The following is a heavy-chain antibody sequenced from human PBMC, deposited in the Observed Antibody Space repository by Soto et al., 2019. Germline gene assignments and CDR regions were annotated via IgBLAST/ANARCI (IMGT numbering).Heavy chain of an antibody. D-gene: IGHD3-9*01. V-gene: IGHV3-30*18. CDR1: GFTFSSYG. CDR3: AKDLDWQYSFDY. J-gene: IGHJ4*02. Sequence: GGSLRLSCAASGFTFSSYGMHWVRQAPGEGLEWVAVISYDGSDKYYADSVKGRFTISRDNSKNTLYLQMNSLRAEDTAVYYCAKDLDWQYSFDYWGQGTLVTVSS. CDR2: ISYDGSDK.